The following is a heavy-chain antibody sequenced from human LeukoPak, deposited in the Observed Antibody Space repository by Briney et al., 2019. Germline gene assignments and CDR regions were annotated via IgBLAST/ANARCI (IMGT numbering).Heavy chain of an antibody. CDR3: AKVGFLFGYYYYYMDV. Sequence: GGSLRLSCAASGFTFSYYGMHWVRQAPGKGLEGVTFIRSDGSNKYYADSVKGRFTISRDNSKNTLYLQMNSLRAEDTAVYYCAKVGFLFGYYYYYMDVWGKGTTVTVSS. V-gene: IGHV3-30*02. CDR2: IRSDGSNK. CDR1: GFTFSYYG. D-gene: IGHD3-16*01. J-gene: IGHJ6*03.